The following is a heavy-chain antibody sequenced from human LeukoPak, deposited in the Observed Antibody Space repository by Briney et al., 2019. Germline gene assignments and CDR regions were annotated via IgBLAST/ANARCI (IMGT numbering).Heavy chain of an antibody. Sequence: ASVKVSCKASGYTFTNYAMNWVRQAPGQGLEWMGWINPNSGGTNYAQKFQGRVTMTRDTSISTAYMELSRLRSDDTAVYYCARNPGYCSSTSCYNSPSDYWGQGTLVTVSS. D-gene: IGHD2-2*01. CDR3: ARNPGYCSSTSCYNSPSDY. CDR2: INPNSGGT. J-gene: IGHJ4*02. CDR1: GYTFTNYA. V-gene: IGHV1-2*02.